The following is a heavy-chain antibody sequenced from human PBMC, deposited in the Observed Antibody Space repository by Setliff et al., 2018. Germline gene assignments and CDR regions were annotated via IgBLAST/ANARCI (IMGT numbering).Heavy chain of an antibody. CDR3: ARVAQYSSSSFYYYYYGMDV. Sequence: VKVSCKASGGTFRSYAISWVRQAPGQGLEWMGGIIPIFGTANYAQKFQGRVTITADESTSTAYMELSSLRSEDTAVYYCARVAQYSSSSFYYYYYGMDVWGQRATVTVSS. D-gene: IGHD6-6*01. J-gene: IGHJ6*02. V-gene: IGHV1-69*01. CDR2: IIPIFGTA. CDR1: GGTFRSYA.